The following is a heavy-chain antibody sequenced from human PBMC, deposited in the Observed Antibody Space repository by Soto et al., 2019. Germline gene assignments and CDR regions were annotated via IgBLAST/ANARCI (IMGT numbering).Heavy chain of an antibody. CDR3: ARGPIPAAMGRSYDYHVDV. J-gene: IGHJ6*03. CDR2: MYYSGSS. CDR1: GGSISGYY. Sequence: QVQLQESGPGLVKPSETLSLTCTISGGSISGYYWSWIRQPPGKGLECIGYMYYSGSSHYNPSLKRRSTISVGTSTNQASLRLRSVTAADTAVYYCARGPIPAAMGRSYDYHVDVWGKATGVTVSS. V-gene: IGHV4-59*01. D-gene: IGHD2-2*01.